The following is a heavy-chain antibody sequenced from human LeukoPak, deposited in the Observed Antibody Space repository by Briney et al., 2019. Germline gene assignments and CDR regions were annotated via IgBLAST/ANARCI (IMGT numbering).Heavy chain of an antibody. CDR2: IGGSGFTT. Sequence: GGSLRLSCTGSGFTFGASPMTWVRQAPGKGLEWVATIGGSGFTTYYADSVKGRFTISRDNSKNNLYLQISTLRVDDTAVYYCARRQLGHFDYWGQGTLVTVS. D-gene: IGHD1-1*01. V-gene: IGHV3-23*01. J-gene: IGHJ4*02. CDR3: ARRQLGHFDY. CDR1: GFTFGASP.